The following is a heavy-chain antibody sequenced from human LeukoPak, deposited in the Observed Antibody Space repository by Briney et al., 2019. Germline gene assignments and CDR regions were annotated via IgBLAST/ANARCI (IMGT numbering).Heavy chain of an antibody. CDR2: IYHSGGT. V-gene: IGHV4-59*11. J-gene: IGHJ1*01. D-gene: IGHD3-22*01. CDR3: ARVSTYYYDSSGYL. CDR1: GGSISSHF. Sequence: PSETLSLTCTVSGGSISSHFWSWIRQPPGKGLEWIGYIYHSGGTNYNPSLKSRVTISVDTSKTQFSLKLSSVTAADTAVYYCARVSTYYYDSSGYLWGQGTLVTVSS.